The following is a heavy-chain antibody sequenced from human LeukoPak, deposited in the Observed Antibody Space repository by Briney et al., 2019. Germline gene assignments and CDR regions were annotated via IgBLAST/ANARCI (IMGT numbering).Heavy chain of an antibody. V-gene: IGHV1-2*06. Sequence: GASVKVSCKPSGYTFTGYYLHWVRQAPGQGLEWMGRINPNSGDTNFAQKFQGRVTMTRDTSISTAYMELTRLRSDDTAVYYCARDSSGPLYYFDYWGQGTLVTVYS. J-gene: IGHJ4*02. D-gene: IGHD3-22*01. CDR1: GYTFTGYY. CDR2: INPNSGDT. CDR3: ARDSSGPLYYFDY.